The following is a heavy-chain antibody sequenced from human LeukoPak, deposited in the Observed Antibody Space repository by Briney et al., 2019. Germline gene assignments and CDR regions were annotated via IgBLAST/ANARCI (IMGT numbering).Heavy chain of an antibody. Sequence: SQTLSLTFAFSGESVSSNSAAWNCIRDSPARGVEWLGRQYYESKWYDDYAVSVKSRITINPDTSKTQFSLQMNSVTHEDTAVYCCARDGGSSSFDYWGQGTLVTVSS. J-gene: IGHJ4*02. CDR1: GESVSSNSAA. CDR2: QYYESKWYD. CDR3: ARDGGSSSFDY. D-gene: IGHD6-6*01. V-gene: IGHV6-1*01.